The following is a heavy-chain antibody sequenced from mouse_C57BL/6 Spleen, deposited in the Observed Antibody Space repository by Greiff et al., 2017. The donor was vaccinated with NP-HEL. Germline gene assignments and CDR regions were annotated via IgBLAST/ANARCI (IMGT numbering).Heavy chain of an antibody. CDR2: IYPGDGDT. D-gene: IGHD1-1*01. CDR1: GYAFSSYW. J-gene: IGHJ1*03. CDR3: ARSIPYYYGNDV. Sequence: QVQLQQSGAELVKPGASVKISCKASGYAFSSYWMNWVKQRPGKGLEWIGQIYPGDGDTNYNGKFKGKATLTADKSSSTAYMQLSSLTSEDSAVYFCARSIPYYYGNDVWGTGTTVTVSS. V-gene: IGHV1-80*01.